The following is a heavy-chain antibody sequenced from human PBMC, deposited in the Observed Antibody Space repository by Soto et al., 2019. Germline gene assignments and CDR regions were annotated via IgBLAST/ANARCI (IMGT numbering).Heavy chain of an antibody. J-gene: IGHJ4*02. D-gene: IGHD6-6*01. Sequence: EVVLLESGGGLVQPGGSLRLSCEASGFTFRTYYMIWVRQAPGKGLEWVSSISAGSSNIYYAPSVKGRFTISRDNAKNSLYLQINSLRAEDTAVYYCARQYPSSSRHFDHWGQGTLVTVSS. CDR2: ISAGSSNI. CDR1: GFTFRTYY. CDR3: ARQYPSSSRHFDH. V-gene: IGHV3-21*01.